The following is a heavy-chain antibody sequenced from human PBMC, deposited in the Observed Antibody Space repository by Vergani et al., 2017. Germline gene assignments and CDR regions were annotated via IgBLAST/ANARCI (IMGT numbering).Heavy chain of an antibody. D-gene: IGHD6-19*01. CDR1: GSSISSSNYY. J-gene: IGHJ5*02. Sequence: QLQLQESGPGLVKPSATLCLTCSVSGSSISSSNYYWGWIRQPPGKGLEWIASIYYSGSTYYNPSLKSRVTISVDTSKNKFSLKLSSVTAADTAVYFCARHSXVEWLVKLGWIDPWGQGILVTVSS. CDR2: IYYSGST. CDR3: ARHSXVEWLVKLGWIDP. V-gene: IGHV4-39*01.